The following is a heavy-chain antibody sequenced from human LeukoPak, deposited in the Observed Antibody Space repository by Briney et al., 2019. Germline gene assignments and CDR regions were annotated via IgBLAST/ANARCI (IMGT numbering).Heavy chain of an antibody. CDR2: ISYDGSNK. CDR1: GFTFSSYA. V-gene: IGHV3-30-3*01. J-gene: IGHJ4*02. CDR3: ARGPIPDYGDYRAFDY. D-gene: IGHD4-17*01. Sequence: SGGSLRLSCAASGFTFSSYAMHWVRQAPGKGLEWVAVISYDGSNKYYADSVKSRFTISRDNSKNTLYLQMNSLRAEDTAVYYCARGPIPDYGDYRAFDYWGQGTLVTVSS.